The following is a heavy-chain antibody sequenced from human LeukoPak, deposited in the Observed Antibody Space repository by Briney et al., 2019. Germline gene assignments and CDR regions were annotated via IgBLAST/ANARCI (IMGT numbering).Heavy chain of an antibody. CDR1: GGTFSSYT. CDR2: IIPILGIA. J-gene: IGHJ4*02. V-gene: IGHV1-69*02. D-gene: IGHD7-27*01. CDR3: ASSTGDPFRNY. Sequence: GASVKVSCKASGGTFSSYTIRWVRQAPGQGLEWMGRIIPILGIANYAQKFQGRVTITADKSTSTAYMELSSLRSEDTAVYYCASSTGDPFRNYWGQGTLVTVSS.